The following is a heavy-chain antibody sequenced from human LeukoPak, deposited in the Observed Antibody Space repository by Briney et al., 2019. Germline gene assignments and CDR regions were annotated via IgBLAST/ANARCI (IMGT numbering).Heavy chain of an antibody. CDR1: GFTFSSYG. CDR3: AKSVVPAATTEWLDY. V-gene: IGHV3-23*01. J-gene: IGHJ4*02. Sequence: PGGSLRLSCAASGFTFSSYGMSWVRQAPGKGLEWVSAISGSGGSTYYADSVKGRFTISRDNSKNTLYLQMNSLRAEDTAVYYCAKSVVPAATTEWLDYWGQGTLVTVSS. D-gene: IGHD2-2*01. CDR2: ISGSGGST.